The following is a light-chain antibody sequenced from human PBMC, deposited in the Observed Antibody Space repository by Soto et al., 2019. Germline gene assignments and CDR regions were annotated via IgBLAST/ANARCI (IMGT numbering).Light chain of an antibody. J-gene: IGKJ5*01. V-gene: IGKV3-15*01. Sequence: EIVMTQSPATLSLSPGERATLSCRASQSVSSTKLAWYQQRPGQAPRLLIFGASTRATGIPARFSGSGSGTDFTLTITGLQSEDFAVYYCQQYKSWPYTFGQGTRLEIK. CDR2: GAS. CDR1: QSVSST. CDR3: QQYKSWPYT.